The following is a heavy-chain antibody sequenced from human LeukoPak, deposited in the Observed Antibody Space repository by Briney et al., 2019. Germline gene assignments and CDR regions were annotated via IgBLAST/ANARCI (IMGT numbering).Heavy chain of an antibody. D-gene: IGHD6-13*01. J-gene: IGHJ6*03. Sequence: GGSLRVSCAASGFTFSSYAMSWVRQAPGKGLEWVSAISGRGGSTYYADSVKGRFTISRDNSKNTLYLQMNSLRAEDTAVYYCAKGGNWESSSWYHYYYMDVWGKGTPVTVSS. CDR1: GFTFSSYA. CDR2: ISGRGGST. CDR3: AKGGNWESSSWYHYYYMDV. V-gene: IGHV3-23*01.